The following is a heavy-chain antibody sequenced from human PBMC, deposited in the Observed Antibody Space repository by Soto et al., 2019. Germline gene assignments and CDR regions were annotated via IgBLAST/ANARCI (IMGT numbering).Heavy chain of an antibody. J-gene: IGHJ4*02. CDR3: TTRSGDFWSGSVF. V-gene: IGHV3-15*01. D-gene: IGHD3-3*01. CDR1: GFTFSNAW. CDR2: IKSKTDGGTT. Sequence: EVQLVESGGGLVKPGGSLRLSCAASGFTFSNAWMSWVRQAPGKGLEWVGRIKSKTDGGTTDYAAPVKGRFTISSDDSKNTLYLQMNSLKTEDTAVYYCTTRSGDFWSGSVFWGQGTLVTVSS.